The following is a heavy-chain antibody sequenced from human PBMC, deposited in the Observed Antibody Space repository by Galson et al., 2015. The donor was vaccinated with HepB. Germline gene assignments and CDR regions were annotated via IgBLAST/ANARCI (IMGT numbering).Heavy chain of an antibody. D-gene: IGHD3-16*02. CDR3: VRLSKRNAFDI. CDR2: TDSDATST. V-gene: IGHV3-74*01. Sequence: SLRLSCAASRFTFSSYWMHWVRQAPGKGLMWVSGTDSDATSTNYADSVRGRFTISQDNAKSTLYLQMNSLRAEDTAVYYCVRLSKRNAFDIWGQGTMVTVSS. CDR1: RFTFSSYW. J-gene: IGHJ3*02.